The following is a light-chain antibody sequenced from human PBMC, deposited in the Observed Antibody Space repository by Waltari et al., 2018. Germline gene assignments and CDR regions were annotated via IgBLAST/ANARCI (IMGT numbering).Light chain of an antibody. CDR1: NIGSKN. CDR3: QVWDSSTVV. V-gene: IGLV3-9*01. CDR2: RDS. Sequence: SYELTQPLSVSVALGQTAKITCGGNNIGSKNVHWYQQKPGQAPVLVICRDSNRPSGIPERFSGSNSGNPATLTISRAQAGDEADYYCQVWDSSTVVFGGGTKLAVL. J-gene: IGLJ2*01.